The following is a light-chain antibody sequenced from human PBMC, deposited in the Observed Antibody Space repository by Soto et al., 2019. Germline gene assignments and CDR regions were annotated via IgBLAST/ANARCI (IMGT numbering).Light chain of an antibody. CDR3: QQRSNWRYT. CDR2: DAS. V-gene: IGKV3-11*01. J-gene: IGKJ2*01. CDR1: QSVSGY. Sequence: EIVLTKSPATLSLSPGERATLSCRASQSVSGYLAWYQQKPGQAPMLLIYDASNRATDIPARFSGSGSGTDFSLPISSLEPEEFAVYYCQQRSNWRYTFGQGTQMVIK.